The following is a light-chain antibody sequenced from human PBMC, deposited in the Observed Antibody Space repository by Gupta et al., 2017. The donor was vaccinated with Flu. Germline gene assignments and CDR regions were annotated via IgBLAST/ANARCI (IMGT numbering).Light chain of an antibody. Sequence: SLDGRATITGKSGQSVFYGSNNMNYLVCDHQKQGQPPTMLMFWDAPRESGGPDRFSGSGSGTDVTLPISSLQAEDVAVYYYQQYYSTPVTFGQGTNLEIK. V-gene: IGKV4-1*01. CDR2: WDA. CDR3: QQYYSTPVT. CDR1: QSVFYGSNNMNY. J-gene: IGKJ2*01.